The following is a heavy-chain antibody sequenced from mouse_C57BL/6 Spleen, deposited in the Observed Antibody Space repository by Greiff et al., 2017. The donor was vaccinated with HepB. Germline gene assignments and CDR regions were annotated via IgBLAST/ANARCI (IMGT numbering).Heavy chain of an antibody. V-gene: IGHV1-80*01. Sequence: VQLQQSGAELVKPGASVKISCKASGYAFSSYWMNWVKQRPGKGLEWIGQIYPGDGDTNYNGKFKGKATLTADKSSSTAYMQHSSLTSEDSAVYFCARIITTGGYYFDYWGQGTTLTVSS. CDR2: IYPGDGDT. CDR1: GYAFSSYW. D-gene: IGHD1-1*01. CDR3: ARIITTGGYYFDY. J-gene: IGHJ2*01.